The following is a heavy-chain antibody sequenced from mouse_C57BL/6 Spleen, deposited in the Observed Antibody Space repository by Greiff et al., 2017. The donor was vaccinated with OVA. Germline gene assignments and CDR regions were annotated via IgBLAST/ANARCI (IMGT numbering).Heavy chain of an antibody. CDR3: ARDGGYPYYAMDY. J-gene: IGHJ4*01. V-gene: IGHV5-16*01. CDR2: INYDGSST. Sequence: EVKLVESEGGLVQPGSSMKLSCTASGFTFSDYYMAWVRQVPEKGLEWVANINYDGSSTYYLDSLKSRFIISRDNAKNILYLQMSSLKSEDTATYYCARDGGYPYYAMDYWGQGTSVTVSS. CDR1: GFTFSDYY. D-gene: IGHD2-2*01.